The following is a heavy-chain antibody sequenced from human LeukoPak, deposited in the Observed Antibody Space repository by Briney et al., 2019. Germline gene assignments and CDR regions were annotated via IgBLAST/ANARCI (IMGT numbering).Heavy chain of an antibody. Sequence: SVKVSCKASGGTFSSYAISWVRQAPGQGLEWMGGIIPIFGTANYAQKFQGRVTITTDESTSAAYMELSSLRSEDTAVYYCARKYYYDSSGYYYFDYWGQGTLVTVSS. CDR3: ARKYYYDSSGYYYFDY. J-gene: IGHJ4*02. CDR2: IIPIFGTA. V-gene: IGHV1-69*05. CDR1: GGTFSSYA. D-gene: IGHD3-22*01.